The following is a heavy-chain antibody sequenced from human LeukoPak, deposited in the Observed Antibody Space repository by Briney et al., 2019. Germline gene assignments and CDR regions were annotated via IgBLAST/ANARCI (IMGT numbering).Heavy chain of an antibody. V-gene: IGHV3-7*01. CDR1: GIILSSYW. D-gene: IGHD6-13*01. CDR2: IKQDGSEK. J-gene: IGHJ4*02. CDR3: ARFIAAPYYFDY. Sequence: GGSLRLSCAASGIILSSYWMSWVRQAPGKGLEWVANIKQDGSEKWYVDSVKGRFTISRDNAKNSLYLQMNSLRAEDTAVYYCARFIAAPYYFDYWGRGTLVTVSS.